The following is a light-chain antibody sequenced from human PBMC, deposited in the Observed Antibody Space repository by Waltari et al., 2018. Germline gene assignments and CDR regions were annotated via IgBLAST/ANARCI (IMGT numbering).Light chain of an antibody. CDR3: QQRSTWPLT. J-gene: IGKJ4*01. CDR1: QNIGRQ. Sequence: EIVLTQSPATLSVSPGERATLSCWASQNIGRQLAWYQQRPGQAPSLVIYDASNRATGIPARFSGSGSGTDFTLTISSLEPEHFAVYYCQQRSTWPLTFGGGTKVDIK. CDR2: DAS. V-gene: IGKV3-11*01.